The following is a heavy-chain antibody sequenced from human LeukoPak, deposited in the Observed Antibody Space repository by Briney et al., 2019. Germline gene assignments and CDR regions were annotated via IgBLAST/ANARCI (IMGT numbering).Heavy chain of an antibody. CDR1: GGSISSSSYY. D-gene: IGHD2-21*01. CDR3: AGGIAHNWFDP. J-gene: IGHJ5*02. V-gene: IGHV4-39*01. Sequence: NPSETLSLTCTVSGGSISSSSYYWGWIRQPPGKGLEWIGTISYSGSTYYTPSLKSRVTISVYTSKNQFSLKLSSVTAADTAVFYCAGGIAHNWFDPWGQGTLVTVSS. CDR2: ISYSGST.